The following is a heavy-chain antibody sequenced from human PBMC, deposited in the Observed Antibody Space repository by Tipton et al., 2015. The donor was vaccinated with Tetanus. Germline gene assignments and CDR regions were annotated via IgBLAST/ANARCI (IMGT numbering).Heavy chain of an antibody. CDR2: INPVFGAA. CDR1: GCTFSSYA. V-gene: IGHV1-69*06. CDR3: ARPGVTDHSSSYLEAH. D-gene: IGHD3-22*01. J-gene: IGHJ4*02. Sequence: QLVQSGAEVKKPGASVKVSCKASGCTFSSYAISWVRQAPGQGLEWMGRINPVFGAADYAQKSQCRVTITADISTSTAYMELSSLRSEETAVCCGARPGVTDHSSSYLEAHGGQGSPVAASS.